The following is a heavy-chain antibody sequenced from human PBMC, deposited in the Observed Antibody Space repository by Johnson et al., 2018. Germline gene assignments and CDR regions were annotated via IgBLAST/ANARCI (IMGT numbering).Heavy chain of an antibody. J-gene: IGHJ6*03. D-gene: IGHD2-8*01. CDR1: GMSFSTYG. Sequence: QVQLVESGGGVVQPGRSLRLYCAASGMSFSTYGMYWVRQAPGKGLDWVALISYDGSTEYYADSVKGRFTISRDNSKNTLSLLMNTLRPEDTALYYCAKRVSYGTNPDYYYLDVWGKGTTVTVSS. CDR3: AKRVSYGTNPDYYYLDV. V-gene: IGHV3-30*18. CDR2: ISYDGSTE.